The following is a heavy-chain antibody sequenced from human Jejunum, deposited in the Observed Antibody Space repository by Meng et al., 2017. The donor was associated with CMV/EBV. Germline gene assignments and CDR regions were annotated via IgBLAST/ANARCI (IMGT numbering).Heavy chain of an antibody. V-gene: IGHV4-31*02. D-gene: IGHD3-10*01. J-gene: IGHJ4*02. CDR1: GGSISTDGYY. Sequence: SGGSISTDGYYWSWIRHHPGKGLEWIGYIYYSGSTYYNPSLRSRVTISVDTSKNQFSLIVSSLTAADTAVYYCARGVDYYGSGTFFDYWGQGTLVTVSS. CDR3: ARGVDYYGSGTFFDY. CDR2: IYYSGST.